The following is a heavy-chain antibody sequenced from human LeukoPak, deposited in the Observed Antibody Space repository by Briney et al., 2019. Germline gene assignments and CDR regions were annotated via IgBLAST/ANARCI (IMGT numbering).Heavy chain of an antibody. CDR1: VFTFSSYA. Sequence: GGSLRLLCAASVFTFSSYAMSSVPQAPGPGLQLFSPISRSGGSTYEEESVKGRLTSSRDNSKNTLYLQMNRLRAEDTVVYYCAKSVTMIRRGGRGYFDYWGQGTLVTVYS. CDR2: ISRSGGST. CDR3: AKSVTMIRRGGRGYFDY. V-gene: IGHV3-23*01. J-gene: IGHJ4*02. D-gene: IGHD3-22*01.